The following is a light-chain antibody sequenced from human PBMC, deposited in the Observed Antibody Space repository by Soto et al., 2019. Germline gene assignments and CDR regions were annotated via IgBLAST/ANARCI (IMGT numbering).Light chain of an antibody. CDR3: CSYAGSITFT. J-gene: IGLJ2*01. CDR1: SSDVGNYNL. CDR2: ATR. V-gene: IGLV2-23*02. Sequence: QSALTQPASVSGSPGQSITISCTGTSSDVGNYNLVSWYQQHPGEAPKLIIYATRKRPSGVSNRYSGSKSGNTASLTISGLQAEDEATYHCCSYAGSITFTFGGGTKLTVL.